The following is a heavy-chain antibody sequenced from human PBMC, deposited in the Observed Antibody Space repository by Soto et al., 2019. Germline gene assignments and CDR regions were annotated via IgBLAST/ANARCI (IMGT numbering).Heavy chain of an antibody. CDR3: AREPSGSSSWYNAFDI. J-gene: IGHJ3*02. D-gene: IGHD6-13*01. V-gene: IGHV3-11*01. CDR1: GFTFSDYY. CDR2: ISSSGSTI. Sequence: LRLSCAASGFTFSDYYMSWIRQAPGKGLEWVSYISSSGSTIYYADSVKGRFTISRDNAKNSLYLQMNSLRAEDTAVYYCAREPSGSSSWYNAFDIWGQGTMVTVSS.